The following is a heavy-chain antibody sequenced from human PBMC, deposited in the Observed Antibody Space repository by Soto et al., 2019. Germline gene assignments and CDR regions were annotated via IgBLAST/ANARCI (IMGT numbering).Heavy chain of an antibody. CDR3: AIIYSRWSLGAFDI. Sequence: GESLKISCKGSGYSFTSYWIGWVRQMPGKGLEWIGIIYPGNSDTRYSPSFKGQVTISADKSISTAYLQWSSLKASDTAMYYCAIIYSRWSLGAFDIWGQGTMVTVSS. D-gene: IGHD3-3*01. J-gene: IGHJ3*02. CDR1: GYSFTSYW. V-gene: IGHV5-51*01. CDR2: IYPGNSDT.